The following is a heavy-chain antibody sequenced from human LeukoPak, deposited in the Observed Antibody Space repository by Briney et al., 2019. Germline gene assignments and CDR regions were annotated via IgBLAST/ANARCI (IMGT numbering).Heavy chain of an antibody. V-gene: IGHV1-18*01. CDR2: ISAYNGNT. J-gene: IGHJ4*02. CDR1: GYTFTSYG. D-gene: IGHD5-12*01. Sequence: ASVNVSCTASGYTFTSYGISWVRQAPGQGLEWIRWISAYNGNTNYKQTLQSRVTMTTDTSTSTHYMELRSLRSDDTAVYYCARRVNRGYERGECVYWGQGTLVTVSS. CDR3: ARRVNRGYERGECVY.